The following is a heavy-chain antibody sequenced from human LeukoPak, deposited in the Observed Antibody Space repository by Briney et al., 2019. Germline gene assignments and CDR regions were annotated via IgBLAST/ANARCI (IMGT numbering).Heavy chain of an antibody. V-gene: IGHV3-7*01. D-gene: IGHD1-26*01. CDR1: GFTFSTYR. CDR3: ARLYSGSYIY. Sequence: GGTLRLSCAASGFTFSTYRMSWVRQAPGKGLEWVANIKQDGSEKHYVDSVKGRFTISRDNAKNSLYLQMNSLRAEDTAVYYCARLYSGSYIYWGQGTLVTVSS. CDR2: IKQDGSEK. J-gene: IGHJ4*02.